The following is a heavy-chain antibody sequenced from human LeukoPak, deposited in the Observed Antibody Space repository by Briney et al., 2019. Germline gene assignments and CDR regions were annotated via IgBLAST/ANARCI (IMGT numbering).Heavy chain of an antibody. D-gene: IGHD3-10*01. CDR2: VNANGDIT. CDR3: ARELYAPGNTPFDF. CDR1: GFALRDYT. J-gene: IGHJ4*02. V-gene: IGHV3-64*01. Sequence: GRSLRLSCAASGFALRDYTMHWVRQAPGKGLEYVSGVNANGDITYFANSVKGRFTISRDNSKNTLYLQMGNLRAEDMALYYCARELYAPGNTPFDFWGQGTLVIVSS.